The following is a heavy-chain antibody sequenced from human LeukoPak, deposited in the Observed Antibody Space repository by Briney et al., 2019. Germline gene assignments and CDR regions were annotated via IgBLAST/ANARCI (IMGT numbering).Heavy chain of an antibody. CDR1: GFTFSSYA. Sequence: GGSLRLSCAASGFTFSSYAMHWVRQAPGKGLEWVAVISYDGSNKYYADSVKGRFTISRDNSKNTLYLQMNSLRAEDTAVYYCARDRSAIFGVTVPDYWGQGTLVTVSS. CDR2: ISYDGSNK. CDR3: ARDRSAIFGVTVPDY. V-gene: IGHV3-30-3*01. J-gene: IGHJ4*02. D-gene: IGHD3-3*01.